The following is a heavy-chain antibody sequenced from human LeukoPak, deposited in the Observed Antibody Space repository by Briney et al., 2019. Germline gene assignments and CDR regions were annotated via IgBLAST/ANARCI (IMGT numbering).Heavy chain of an antibody. CDR1: GFTFSSYA. CDR2: ISGSRT. J-gene: IGHJ4*02. Sequence: GSLRLSCAASGFTFSSYAMHWVRQAPGKGLEWVSAISGSRTYYTDSVKGRFTISRDNSKNTLYLQMNSLRAEDTAVYYCAKELYASGSYYNGFFDYWDQGTLVTVSS. CDR3: AKELYASGSYYNGFFDY. V-gene: IGHV3-23*01. D-gene: IGHD3-10*01.